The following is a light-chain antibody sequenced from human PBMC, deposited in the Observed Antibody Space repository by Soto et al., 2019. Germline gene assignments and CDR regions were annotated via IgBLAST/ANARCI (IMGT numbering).Light chain of an antibody. J-gene: IGLJ1*01. V-gene: IGLV2-14*03. CDR1: SSDVGGYNY. CDR2: DVS. Sequence: QSALTQPASVSGSPGQSITISCTGTSSDVGGYNYVSWYQHHPGKAPKLMIYDVSNRPSGVSNRFSGTKSGNTASLTISGHQAEDEADYYCSSFTSSTTYVLGTGTKLTVL. CDR3: SSFTSSTTYV.